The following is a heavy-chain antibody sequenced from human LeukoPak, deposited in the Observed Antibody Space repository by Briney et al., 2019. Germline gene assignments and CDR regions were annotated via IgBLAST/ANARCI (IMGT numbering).Heavy chain of an antibody. D-gene: IGHD3-3*01. CDR1: GFTFSNYA. CDR2: ISGNGDTT. J-gene: IGHJ3*01. Sequence: GGSLRLSCAGSGFTFSNYAMSWVRQAPGKGLEWVSVISGNGDTTYYADSVKGRFTISRGNSKNTLYLQMNSLRAEDTAIYSCAKDYRGSGYFFDVWGQGTMVAVSS. V-gene: IGHV3-23*01. CDR3: AKDYRGSGYFFDV.